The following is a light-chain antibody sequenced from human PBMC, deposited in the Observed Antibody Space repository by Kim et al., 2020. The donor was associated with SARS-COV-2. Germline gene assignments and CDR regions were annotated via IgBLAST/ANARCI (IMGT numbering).Light chain of an antibody. V-gene: IGLV2-11*01. J-gene: IGLJ1*01. CDR3: CSYAGSYTFYV. CDR1: SSDFGGYNY. Sequence: SITTSCTGTSSDFGGYNYVSWYQQHPGKAPKRMIYDVSKRPSGVPDRFSGSKSGNTASLTISGLQAEDDADYYCCSYAGSYTFYVFGTGTKVTVL. CDR2: DVS.